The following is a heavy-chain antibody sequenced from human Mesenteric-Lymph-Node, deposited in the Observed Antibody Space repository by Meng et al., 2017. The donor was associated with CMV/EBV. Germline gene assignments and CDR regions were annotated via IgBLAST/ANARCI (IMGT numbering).Heavy chain of an antibody. D-gene: IGHD2-2*02. CDR2: IYYSGST. CDR1: GGSISSYY. CDR3: ARGNIVVVPAAILSWYFDY. V-gene: IGHV4-59*01. J-gene: IGHJ4*02. Sequence: SETLSLTCTASGGSISSYYWSWIRQPPGKGLEWIGYIYYSGSTNYNPALKSRVTISVDTSKNQFSLKLSSVTAADTAVYYCARGNIVVVPAAILSWYFDYWGQGTLVTVSS.